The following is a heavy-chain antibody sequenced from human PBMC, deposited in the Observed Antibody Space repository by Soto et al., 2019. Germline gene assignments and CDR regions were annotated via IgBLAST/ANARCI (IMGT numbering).Heavy chain of an antibody. J-gene: IGHJ6*02. CDR1: GGSFSGYY. CDR2: INHSGST. CDR3: ASRGLRGPSYYYYGMDV. D-gene: IGHD3-10*01. V-gene: IGHV4-34*01. Sequence: KTSETLSLTCAVYGGSFSGYYWSWIRQPPGKGLEWIGEINHSGSTNYNPSLKSRVTISVDTSKNQFSLKLSSVTAADTAVYYCASRGLRGPSYYYYGMDVWGQGTTVTVSS.